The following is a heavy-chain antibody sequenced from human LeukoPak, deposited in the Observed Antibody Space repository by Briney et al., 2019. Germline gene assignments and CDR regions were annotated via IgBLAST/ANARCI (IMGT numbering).Heavy chain of an antibody. D-gene: IGHD3-10*01. Sequence: PSETLSLTCAVYGGSFSGYYWSWIRQPPGKGLEWIGEINHSGSTNYNPSLKSRVTISVDTSKNQFSLKLSSVTAADTAVYYCASGGTMVRGVIGSRDYWGQGTLVTVSS. CDR3: ASGGTMVRGVIGSRDY. V-gene: IGHV4-34*01. CDR1: GGSFSGYY. J-gene: IGHJ4*02. CDR2: INHSGST.